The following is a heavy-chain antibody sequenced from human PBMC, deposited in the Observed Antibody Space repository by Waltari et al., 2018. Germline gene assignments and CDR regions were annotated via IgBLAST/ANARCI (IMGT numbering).Heavy chain of an antibody. Sequence: QVHLVQSGAEVRKPGASVKVSCKASGYTFTAYGISWVRQAPGQGLEWMGWISAHNGNTNYAQKLQGRVTMTTDTSTTTAYMDLRSLTSDDTAVYYCARGVVVADQYYFDYWGQGTLVTVSS. V-gene: IGHV1-18*01. CDR2: ISAHNGNT. J-gene: IGHJ4*02. D-gene: IGHD2-15*01. CDR1: GYTFTAYG. CDR3: ARGVVVADQYYFDY.